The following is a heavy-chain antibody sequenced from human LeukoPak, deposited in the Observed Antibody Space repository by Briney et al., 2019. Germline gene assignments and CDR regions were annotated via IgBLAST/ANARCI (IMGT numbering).Heavy chain of an antibody. V-gene: IGHV3-23*01. CDR1: GFTFSNYG. CDR3: AKVAGYCTGGSCYGALDY. D-gene: IGHD2-15*01. Sequence: GGSLRLSCAASGFTFSNYGMSWVRQAPGKGLEWVSAISGSGGSTYYADSVKGRFTISRDNSKNTLYLQMNSLRAEDTAVYYCAKVAGYCTGGSCYGALDYWGQGTLVTVSS. CDR2: ISGSGGST. J-gene: IGHJ4*02.